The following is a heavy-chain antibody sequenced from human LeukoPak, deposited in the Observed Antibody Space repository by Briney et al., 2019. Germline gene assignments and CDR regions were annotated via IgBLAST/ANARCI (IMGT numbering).Heavy chain of an antibody. J-gene: IGHJ4*02. CDR2: IYHSGSI. Sequence: SETLSLTCAVSGYSISSGYFWGWLRQPPGKGLEWIGSIYHSGSIYYNPSLKSRVTISVDTSKNQLSLKLSSVTAADTAVYYCARASGSYYSGDDYWGQGTLVTVSS. CDR1: GYSISSGYF. CDR3: ARASGSYYSGDDY. V-gene: IGHV4-38-2*01. D-gene: IGHD1-26*01.